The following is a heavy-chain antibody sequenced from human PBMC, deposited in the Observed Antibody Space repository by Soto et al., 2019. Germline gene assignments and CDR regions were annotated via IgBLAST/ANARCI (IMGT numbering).Heavy chain of an antibody. V-gene: IGHV5-51*01. J-gene: IGHJ3*02. CDR3: ARAIAAAGKPDAFDI. Sequence: GESLKISCKGSGYSFTSYWIGWVRQMPGKGLEWMGIIYPGDSGTRYSPSFQGQVTISADKSISTAYLQWSSLKASDTAMYYCARAIAAAGKPDAFDIWGQGTMVTVSS. D-gene: IGHD6-13*01. CDR2: IYPGDSGT. CDR1: GYSFTSYW.